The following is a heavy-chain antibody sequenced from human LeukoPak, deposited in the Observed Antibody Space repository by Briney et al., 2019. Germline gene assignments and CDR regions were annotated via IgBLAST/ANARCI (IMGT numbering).Heavy chain of an antibody. CDR3: ARLGIAACDILTGYYPGGTFDS. D-gene: IGHD3-9*01. CDR2: VYYGGST. CDR1: GGSISSSSYY. J-gene: IGHJ4*02. V-gene: IGHV4-39*01. Sequence: SETLSLSCTVSGGSISSSSYYWGCIRQPPGKWLEWIGSVYYGGSTYYNPSIKSRATTSVDTSNNQYSLKHSSGTAADTADYNCARLGIAACDILTGYYPGGTFDSWGQGTPVTVSS.